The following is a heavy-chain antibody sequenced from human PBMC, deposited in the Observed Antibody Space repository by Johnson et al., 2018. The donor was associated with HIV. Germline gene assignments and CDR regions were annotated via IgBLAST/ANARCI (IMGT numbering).Heavy chain of an antibody. Sequence: VQLVESGGGVVQPGRSLRLSCAASGFTFSSYWMHWVRQAPGKGLVWVSRINSDGSSTSYADSVKGRFTISRDNSKSTLYLQMNSLRAEDTAVYYCTTQAADAAAGAPLAFDIWGQGTMVTVSS. J-gene: IGHJ3*02. CDR1: GFTFSSYW. CDR3: TTQAADAAAGAPLAFDI. V-gene: IGHV3-74*02. CDR2: INSDGSST. D-gene: IGHD6-13*01.